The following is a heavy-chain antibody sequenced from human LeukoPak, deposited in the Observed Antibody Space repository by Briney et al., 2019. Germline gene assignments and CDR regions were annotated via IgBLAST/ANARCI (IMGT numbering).Heavy chain of an antibody. CDR1: GFTFSSYN. D-gene: IGHD3-10*01. CDR2: ISSSGSTI. V-gene: IGHV3-48*02. J-gene: IGHJ4*02. CDR3: ARLEYYYVSGNYYKLFDY. Sequence: PGGSLRLSCAASGFTFSSYNMNWVRQAPGKGLEWVSDISSSGSTIYFADSVKGRFTISRDNAKNSLYLQMNSLRDEDTAVYYCARLEYYYVSGNYYKLFDYWGQGTQVTVCS.